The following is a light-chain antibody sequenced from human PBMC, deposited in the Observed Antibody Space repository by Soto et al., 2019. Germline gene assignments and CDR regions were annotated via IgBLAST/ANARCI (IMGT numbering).Light chain of an antibody. CDR3: QQRSSWPIT. J-gene: IGKJ5*01. Sequence: ETVMTQSPATLSVSPGERATLSCRASQSVYSSLAWYQQKPGQAPRLLIYDASNRATGIPARFSGSGSGTDFTLTISSLEPEDFAVYYCQQRSSWPITFGQGTRLEI. CDR1: QSVYSS. CDR2: DAS. V-gene: IGKV3-11*01.